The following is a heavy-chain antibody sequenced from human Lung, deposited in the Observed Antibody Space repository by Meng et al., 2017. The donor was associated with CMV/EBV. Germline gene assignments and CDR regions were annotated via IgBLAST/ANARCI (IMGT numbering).Heavy chain of an antibody. J-gene: IGHJ6*02. D-gene: IGHD6-13*01. CDR2: SYRSCNT. V-gene: IGHV4-34*01. CDR1: GGSFNGYF. CDR3: AKGAVKLAKVQVRKNYYDYGLDV. Sequence: LXXALYGGSFNGYFWSWIRQSPGKGLEWIGESYRSCNTNYEPSLESRLSISIDTSRNQFSLELSSLNAADTGLYFCAKGAVKLAKVQVRKNYYDYGLDVWGQGXTVTVSS.